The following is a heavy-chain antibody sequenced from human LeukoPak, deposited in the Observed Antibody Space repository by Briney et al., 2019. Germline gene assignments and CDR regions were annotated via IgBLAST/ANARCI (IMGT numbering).Heavy chain of an antibody. CDR1: GGSFSGYY. CDR2: INHSGST. CDR3: ARGYYDYVWGSYRYKDAFDI. Sequence: SETLSLTCAVYGGSFSGYYWNWIRQSPGMGLEWIGEINHSGSTNYNPSLKSRVTISVDTSKNQFSLKLSSVTAADAAVYYCARGYYDYVWGSYRYKDAFDIWGQGTMVTVSS. J-gene: IGHJ3*02. D-gene: IGHD3-16*02. V-gene: IGHV4-34*01.